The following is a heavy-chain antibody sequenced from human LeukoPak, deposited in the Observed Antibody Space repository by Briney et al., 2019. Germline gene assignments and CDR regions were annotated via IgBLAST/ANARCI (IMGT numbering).Heavy chain of an antibody. D-gene: IGHD6-13*01. J-gene: IGHJ5*02. V-gene: IGHV4-4*07. Sequence: KPSETLSLTCTVSGGSVSSYYWSWIRQPAGKGLEWIGRIYTSGSTNYNPSLKSRVTMSVDTSKNQFSLKLSSVTAADTAVYYCARDRLAAASNWFDPWGQGTLVTVSS. CDR1: GGSVSSYY. CDR2: IYTSGST. CDR3: ARDRLAAASNWFDP.